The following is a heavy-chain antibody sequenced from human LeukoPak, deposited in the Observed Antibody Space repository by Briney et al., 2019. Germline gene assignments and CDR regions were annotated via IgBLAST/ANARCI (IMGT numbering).Heavy chain of an antibody. D-gene: IGHD3-10*01. CDR2: IDPSDSYT. V-gene: IGHV5-10-1*01. CDR1: GYSFTSYW. Sequence: GESLKISCKGSGYSFTSYWISWVRQMPGKGLEWMGRIDPSDSYTNYSPSFQGHVTISADKSISTAYPQWSSLKASDTAMYYCARGDYGSEYYFDYWGQGTLVTVSS. J-gene: IGHJ4*02. CDR3: ARGDYGSEYYFDY.